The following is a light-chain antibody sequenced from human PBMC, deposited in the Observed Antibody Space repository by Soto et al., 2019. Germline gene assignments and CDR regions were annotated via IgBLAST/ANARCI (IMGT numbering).Light chain of an antibody. CDR3: QQYNNWWT. Sequence: EIVMTQSPATLSVSPGERATLSCRASQSVSSNLAWYQQNPGQAPRLLIYGASTRATGIPARFSGSGSGTEFTLTISSLQSEDFAVYYCQQYNNWWTFGQGIKVEIK. CDR2: GAS. V-gene: IGKV3-15*01. J-gene: IGKJ1*01. CDR1: QSVSSN.